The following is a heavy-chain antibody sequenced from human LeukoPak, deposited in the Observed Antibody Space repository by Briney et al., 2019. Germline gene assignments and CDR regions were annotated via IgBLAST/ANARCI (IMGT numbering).Heavy chain of an antibody. Sequence: PGGSLRLSCAASGFTFGSYGMHWVRQAPGKGLEWVAVISYDGSNKYYADSVKGRFTISRDNSKNTLYLQMNSLRAEDTAVYYCAKDGRDSSSWPPSPAPPDYWGQGTLVTVSS. J-gene: IGHJ4*02. CDR2: ISYDGSNK. CDR1: GFTFGSYG. D-gene: IGHD6-13*01. V-gene: IGHV3-30*18. CDR3: AKDGRDSSSWPPSPAPPDY.